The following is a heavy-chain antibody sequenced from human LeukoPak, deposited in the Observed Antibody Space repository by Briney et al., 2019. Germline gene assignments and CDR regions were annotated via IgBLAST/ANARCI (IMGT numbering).Heavy chain of an antibody. Sequence: GGSLRLSCAASGFTFSSYEMNWVRQAPGKGLEWVSYISSSGSTIYYADSVKGRFTISRDNSKNTLYLQMNSLRTEDTAVYYCAKDERVILTNMDVWGKGTTVTISS. V-gene: IGHV3-48*03. CDR1: GFTFSSYE. CDR2: ISSSGSTI. CDR3: AKDERVILTNMDV. D-gene: IGHD2-21*01. J-gene: IGHJ6*03.